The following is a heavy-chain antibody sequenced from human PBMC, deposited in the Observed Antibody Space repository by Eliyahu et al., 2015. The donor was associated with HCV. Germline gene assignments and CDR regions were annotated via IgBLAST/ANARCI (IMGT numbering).Heavy chain of an antibody. V-gene: IGHV1-2*06. CDR3: ARPLGAAAGTRTDAFDI. CDR2: DNPNSGGT. CDR1: GYTFTGXX. J-gene: IGHJ3*02. Sequence: QVQLVQSGAEVKKPGASVKVSCKASGYTFTGXXMHWVRQAPGQGPELVGRDNPNSGGTNYAQKFQGRVTMTRDTSISTAYMELSRLRSDDTAVYYCARPLGAAAGTRTDAFDIWGQGTMVTVSS. D-gene: IGHD6-13*01.